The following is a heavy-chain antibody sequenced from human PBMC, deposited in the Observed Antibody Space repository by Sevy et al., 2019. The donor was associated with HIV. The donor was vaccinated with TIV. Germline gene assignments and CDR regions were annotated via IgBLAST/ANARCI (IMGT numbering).Heavy chain of an antibody. D-gene: IGHD3-16*01. CDR3: ARGGGLSPHHWLDP. CDR2: IIPIFGSA. J-gene: IGHJ5*02. V-gene: IGHV1-69*13. CDR1: GGTFSSYG. Sequence: ASVKVSCKASGGTFSSYGITWVRQAPEQGLEWMGEIIPIFGSANYGQTFQGRVTMTADQSTSTAYMELSSLRSDDTAVYYCARGGGLSPHHWLDPWGQGTLVTISS.